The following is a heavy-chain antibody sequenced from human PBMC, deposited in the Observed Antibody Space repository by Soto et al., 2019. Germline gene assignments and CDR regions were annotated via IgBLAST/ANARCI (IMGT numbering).Heavy chain of an antibody. Sequence: QITLKESGPTLVKPTQTLTLTCTFSGFSLTTRPMGVGWVRQPPGKALEWLVVIYWDDDKRYSPSLKSRLTITKDTSNNQVVLTMTNMDPVDTATYYCAHRLSGYSWNGGYFDYWGQGALVTVSS. J-gene: IGHJ4*02. V-gene: IGHV2-5*02. CDR2: IYWDDDK. D-gene: IGHD1-1*01. CDR3: AHRLSGYSWNGGYFDY. CDR1: GFSLTTRPMG.